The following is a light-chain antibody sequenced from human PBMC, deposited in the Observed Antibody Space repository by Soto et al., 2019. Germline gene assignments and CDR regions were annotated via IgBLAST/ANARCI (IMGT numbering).Light chain of an antibody. CDR1: QSVSYR. V-gene: IGKV3-20*01. J-gene: IGKJ5*01. CDR3: QHYVGGSPIT. CDR2: GAS. Sequence: EIVMTQSTGTLSLSPGERATLSCRASQSVSYRLAWYQQKPGQAPRLLISGASSRATGIPDRFSGSGFGTDFTLTISRLEPEDFALYYCQHYVGGSPITFGQGTRLEIK.